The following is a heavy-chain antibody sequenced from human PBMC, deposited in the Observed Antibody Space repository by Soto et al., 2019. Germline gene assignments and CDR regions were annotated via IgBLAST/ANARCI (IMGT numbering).Heavy chain of an antibody. CDR1: GGSISSGDYY. CDR2: IYYSGST. V-gene: IGHV4-30-4*01. J-gene: IGHJ6*02. D-gene: IGHD3-10*01. CDR3: AGTITFVRGGQAHYYYYGMDV. Sequence: QVQLQESGPGLVKPSQTLSLTCTVSGGSISSGDYYWSWIRQPPGKGLEWIGYIYYSGSTYYNPSRRSRVTLSVDTSKNQFSLKLSSVTAADTAVYSWAGTITFVRGGQAHYYYYGMDVCGQGTTVTVSS.